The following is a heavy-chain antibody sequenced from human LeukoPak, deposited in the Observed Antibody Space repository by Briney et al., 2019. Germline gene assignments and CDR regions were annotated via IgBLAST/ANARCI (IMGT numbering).Heavy chain of an antibody. J-gene: IGHJ4*02. CDR2: ISGSGGST. CDR1: RFPFSTYA. Sequence: GGSLRLSCAVSRFPFSTYAMHWVRQAPGKGLEWVSAISGSGGSTYYADSVKGRFTISRDNSKNTLYLQMNSLRAEDTAVYYCAKVTLTGYYDYWGQGTLVTVSS. CDR3: AKVTLTGYYDY. D-gene: IGHD3-9*01. V-gene: IGHV3-23*01.